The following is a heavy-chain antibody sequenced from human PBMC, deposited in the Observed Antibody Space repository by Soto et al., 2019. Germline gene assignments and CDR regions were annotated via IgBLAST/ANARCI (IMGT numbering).Heavy chain of an antibody. Sequence: QVQLVQSGAEVKKPGSSVKVSCKASGGTFSSYAISWVRQAPGQGLEWMGGIIPIFGTANYAQKFQGRVRITADESTSTAYMELSSLRSEDTAVYYCARGKGVATIPARGAPVGNWFDPWGQGTLVTVSS. CDR2: IIPIFGTA. V-gene: IGHV1-69*01. CDR1: GGTFSSYA. D-gene: IGHD5-12*01. CDR3: ARGKGVATIPARGAPVGNWFDP. J-gene: IGHJ5*02.